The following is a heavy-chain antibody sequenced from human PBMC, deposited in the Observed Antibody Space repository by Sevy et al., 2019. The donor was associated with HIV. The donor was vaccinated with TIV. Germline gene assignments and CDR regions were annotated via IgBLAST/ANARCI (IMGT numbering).Heavy chain of an antibody. CDR3: ITDPAYRGYDEEVINYYFYGMDV. J-gene: IGHJ6*02. V-gene: IGHV3-15*01. CDR1: GFTFSSAW. CDR2: IKSEFDGGAI. D-gene: IGHD3-22*01. Sequence: GGSLRLSCTASGFTFSSAWMSWVRQAPGKGLEWVGRIKSEFDGGAIDYAAPVKGRFSISREDSKTTVYLRMNSLKTDETAVYYCITDPAYRGYDEEVINYYFYGMDVWGQGTTVTVSS.